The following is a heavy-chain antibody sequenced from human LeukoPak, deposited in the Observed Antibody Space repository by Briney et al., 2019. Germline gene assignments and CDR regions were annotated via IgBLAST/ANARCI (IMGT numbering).Heavy chain of an antibody. J-gene: IGHJ4*02. Sequence: SQTLSLTCTVSGGSISSGSYYWSWIRQPAGKGLEWIGRIYTSGSTNYNPSLKSRVTISVDTSKNQFSLKLSSVTAADTAVYYCARESRRGSFGGYFFDYWGQGTLVTVSS. V-gene: IGHV4-61*02. CDR1: GGSISSGSYY. CDR3: ARESRRGSFGGYFFDY. D-gene: IGHD3-16*01. CDR2: IYTSGST.